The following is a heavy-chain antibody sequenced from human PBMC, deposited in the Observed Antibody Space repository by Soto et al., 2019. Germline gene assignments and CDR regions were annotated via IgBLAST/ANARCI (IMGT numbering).Heavy chain of an antibody. CDR1: GFTFSDFY. J-gene: IGHJ6*02. D-gene: IGHD2-15*01. CDR3: AREMVIAATNYYYYGMDV. Sequence: GGSLRLSCAASGFTFSDFYRSWIRQAPGKALEWVSYISDSGSTIYYADSVKGRFTISRDNAKNSLYLQMNSLRDEDTAIYYCAREMVIAATNYYYYGMDVWGQGTTVTVYS. V-gene: IGHV3-11*01. CDR2: ISDSGSTI.